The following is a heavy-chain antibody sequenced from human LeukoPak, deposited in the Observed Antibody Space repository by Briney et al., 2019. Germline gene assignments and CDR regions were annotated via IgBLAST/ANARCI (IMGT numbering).Heavy chain of an antibody. CDR2: IIPIFGTA. D-gene: IGHD2-2*01. CDR1: GGTFSSYA. CDR3: ARGSEPPYCSSTSCYFSTNWFDP. J-gene: IGHJ5*02. Sequence: ASVKVSCKASGGTFSSYAISWVRQAPGQGLEWMGGIIPIFGTANYAQKFQGRVTITADESTSTAYMELSSLRSEDTAVYYCARGSEPPYCSSTSCYFSTNWFDPWGQGTLVTVSS. V-gene: IGHV1-69*01.